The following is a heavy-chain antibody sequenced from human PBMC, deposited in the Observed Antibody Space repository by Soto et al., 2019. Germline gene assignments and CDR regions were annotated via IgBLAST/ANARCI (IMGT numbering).Heavy chain of an antibody. D-gene: IGHD3-10*02. Sequence: GGSLXLSCAASGFXFSSYGMHWVRQAPGKGLEWVAVIWYDGSNKYYADSVKGRFTISRDNSKNTLYLQMNSLRAEDTAVYYCARELFPQYYYGMDVWGQGTTVTVSS. CDR1: GFXFSSYG. CDR2: IWYDGSNK. J-gene: IGHJ6*02. CDR3: ARELFPQYYYGMDV. V-gene: IGHV3-33*01.